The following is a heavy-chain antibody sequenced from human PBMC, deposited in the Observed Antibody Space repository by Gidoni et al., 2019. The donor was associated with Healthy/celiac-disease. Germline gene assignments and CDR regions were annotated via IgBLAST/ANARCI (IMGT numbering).Heavy chain of an antibody. CDR1: GFTFDDYA. CDR3: AKEGRRYGDCNWFDP. CDR2: ISWESGNI. J-gene: IGHJ5*02. V-gene: IGHV3-9*01. D-gene: IGHD4-17*01. Sequence: EVQLLGSGGGLVKPGRSLRLSCAASGFTFDDYAMHWVRQAPGKGLEWVSVISWESGNIGYADSVKGRFTISRDNAKNSLYLQMNSLRAEDTALYYCAKEGRRYGDCNWFDPWGQGTLVTVSS.